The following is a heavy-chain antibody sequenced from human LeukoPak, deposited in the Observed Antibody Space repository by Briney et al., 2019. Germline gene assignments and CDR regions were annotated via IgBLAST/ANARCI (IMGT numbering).Heavy chain of an antibody. Sequence: GGYLRLYCTTSGFTFGDYSMSWFRQAPGKGLEWVGFIRSKGYGGTAEYAASVKGRFTISRDDSNSIAYLQMDSLKTEDTAVYYCTREIRYFDWFQADYWGQGTLVTVSS. CDR2: IRSKGYGGTA. CDR1: GFTFGDYS. D-gene: IGHD3-9*01. CDR3: TREIRYFDWFQADY. V-gene: IGHV3-49*03. J-gene: IGHJ4*02.